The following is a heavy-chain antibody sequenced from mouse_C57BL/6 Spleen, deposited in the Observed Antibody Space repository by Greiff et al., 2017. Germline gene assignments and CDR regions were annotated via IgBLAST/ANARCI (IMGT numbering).Heavy chain of an antibody. CDR2: INPNNGGT. V-gene: IGHV1-18*01. Sequence: EVQLQQSGPELVKPGASVKLPCKASGYTFTDYNMDWVKQSHGKSLEWIGDINPNNGGTIYNQKFKGKATLTVDKSSSTAYMELRSLTSEDTAVYYCARGGNYYGSSTYWYFDVWGTGTTVTVSS. J-gene: IGHJ1*03. CDR3: ARGGNYYGSSTYWYFDV. CDR1: GYTFTDYN. D-gene: IGHD1-1*01.